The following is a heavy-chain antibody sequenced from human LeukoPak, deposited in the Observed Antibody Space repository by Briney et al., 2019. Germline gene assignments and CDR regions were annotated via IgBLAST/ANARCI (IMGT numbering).Heavy chain of an antibody. CDR3: AQDWEDIVVIAATLGH. Sequence: PGGSLRLSCAVSGFTFSSYAMSWARQAPGKGLQWVSAISGSGGNAYYAASVKGRFIISRDNSENTLYLQMNSLRDEDTAIYYCAQDWEDIVVIAATLGHWGQGALVTVSS. D-gene: IGHD2-15*01. J-gene: IGHJ4*02. CDR2: ISGSGGNA. CDR1: GFTFSSYA. V-gene: IGHV3-23*01.